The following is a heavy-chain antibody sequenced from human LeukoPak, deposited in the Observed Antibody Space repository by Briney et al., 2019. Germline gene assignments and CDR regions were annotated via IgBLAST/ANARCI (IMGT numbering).Heavy chain of an antibody. V-gene: IGHV1-2*02. CDR1: GYTFTGYY. Sequence: ASVRVSCKASGYTFTGYYMHWVRQAPGQGLEWRGWINPNSGGTNYAQKFQGRVTMTRDTSISTAYMELSRLRSDDTAVYYCARGYSYGYRGFDYWGQGTLVTVSS. D-gene: IGHD5-18*01. CDR2: INPNSGGT. CDR3: ARGYSYGYRGFDY. J-gene: IGHJ4*02.